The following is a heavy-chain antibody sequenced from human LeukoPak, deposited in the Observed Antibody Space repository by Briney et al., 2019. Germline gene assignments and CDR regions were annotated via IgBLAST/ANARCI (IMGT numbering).Heavy chain of an antibody. CDR3: ARDRSSVYYDSSGLN. CDR1: GFTFSSYA. D-gene: IGHD3-22*01. V-gene: IGHV3-30-3*01. CDR2: ISYDGSNK. Sequence: QSGGSLRLSCAASGFTFSSYAMSWVRQAPGKGLEWVAVISYDGSNKYYADSVKGRFTISRDNSKNTLYLQMNSLRAEDTAVYYCARDRSSVYYDSSGLNWGQGTLVTVSS. J-gene: IGHJ4*02.